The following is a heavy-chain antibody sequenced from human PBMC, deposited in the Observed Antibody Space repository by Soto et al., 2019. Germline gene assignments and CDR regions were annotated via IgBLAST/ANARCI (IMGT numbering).Heavy chain of an antibody. J-gene: IGHJ6*02. CDR1: GASISPGSYY. D-gene: IGHD4-17*01. Sequence: SETLSLTCTVSGASISPGSYYWAWIRQPPGKGLEWIGYIQHGGSTYYNPSLKSRVTISVDRSKNQFSLKLTSVTAADTAVYYCARAHYGDYGYGMDVWGQGTTVTVSS. V-gene: IGHV4-30-2*01. CDR3: ARAHYGDYGYGMDV. CDR2: IQHGGST.